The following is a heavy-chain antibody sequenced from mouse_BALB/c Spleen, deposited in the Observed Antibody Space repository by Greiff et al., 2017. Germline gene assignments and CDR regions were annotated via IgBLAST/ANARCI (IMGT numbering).Heavy chain of an antibody. V-gene: IGHV5-17*02. CDR1: GFTFSSFG. Sequence: EVKLVESGGGLVQPGGSRKLSCAASGFTFSSFGMHWVRQAPEKGLEWVAYISSGSSTIYYADTVKGRFTISRDNPKNTLFLQMTSLRSEDTAMYYCARLGRYAMDYWGQGTSVTVSS. J-gene: IGHJ4*01. CDR3: ARLGRYAMDY. CDR2: ISSGSSTI.